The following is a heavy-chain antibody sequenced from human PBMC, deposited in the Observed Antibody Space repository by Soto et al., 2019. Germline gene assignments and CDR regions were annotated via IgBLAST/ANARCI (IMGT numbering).Heavy chain of an antibody. J-gene: IGHJ4*02. Sequence: QVQLVQSGAEVKKPGASVKVSCKASGYTFTSYGISWVRQAPGQGLEWMGWISAYNGNTNYAQKLQGRVTMTTDTATRTAYMELRSLRSDDTAVYYCASGIGDDFWSGYHYYFDYWGQGTLVTVSS. CDR2: ISAYNGNT. CDR3: ASGIGDDFWSGYHYYFDY. D-gene: IGHD3-3*01. V-gene: IGHV1-18*01. CDR1: GYTFTSYG.